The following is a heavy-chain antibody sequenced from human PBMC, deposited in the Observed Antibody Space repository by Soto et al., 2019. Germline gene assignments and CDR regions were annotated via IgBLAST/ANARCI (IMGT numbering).Heavy chain of an antibody. J-gene: IGHJ4*02. CDR1: GFTFSSYG. CDR2: ISYDGSNK. D-gene: IGHD1-26*01. V-gene: IGHV3-30*18. Sequence: QVQLVESGGGVVQPGRSLRLSCAASGFTFSSYGMHWVRQAPGKGLEWVAVISYDGSNKYYADSVKGRFTISRDNSKNTLYLQMNGLRAEDTAVYYCAKPKYSGSYFYSGWGQGTLVTVSS. CDR3: AKPKYSGSYFYSG.